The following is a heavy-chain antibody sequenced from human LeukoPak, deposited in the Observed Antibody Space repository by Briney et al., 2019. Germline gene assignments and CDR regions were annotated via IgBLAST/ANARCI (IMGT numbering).Heavy chain of an antibody. D-gene: IGHD3-9*01. CDR3: AREPHYDLLTGYALGYLDL. Sequence: GASVQVSCKASGYTFTGYYKHWVRQAPGQGLEWMGWINSNSGDTNYAQKFQGRVTMTRDTSISTAYMELSRLRSDDTAVYYCAREPHYDLLTGYALGYLDLWGRGTLLTVSS. V-gene: IGHV1-2*02. CDR1: GYTFTGYY. J-gene: IGHJ2*01. CDR2: INSNSGDT.